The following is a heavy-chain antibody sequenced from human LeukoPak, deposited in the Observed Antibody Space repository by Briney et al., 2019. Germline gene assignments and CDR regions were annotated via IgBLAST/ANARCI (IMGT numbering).Heavy chain of an antibody. CDR3: VKGLHYGEAD. Sequence: GGSLRLSCAASGFSISSHGMSWVRQAPGKGLELVSVSGSGGSTFYANSVKGRFTVSRDNSKNTVYMQMNSLGADDAAVYYCVKGLHYGEADWGQGTRVTVSS. J-gene: IGHJ4*02. CDR1: GFSISSHG. V-gene: IGHV3-23*01. D-gene: IGHD4-17*01. CDR2: SGSGGST.